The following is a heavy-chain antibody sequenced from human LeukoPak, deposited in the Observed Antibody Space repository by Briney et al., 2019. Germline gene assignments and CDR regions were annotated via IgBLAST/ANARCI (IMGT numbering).Heavy chain of an antibody. J-gene: IGHJ4*01. CDR2: ISGSATST. D-gene: IGHD6-13*01. CDR3: AKAHDTSWYEFDY. V-gene: IGHV3-23*01. Sequence: PGGSLRLSCAASGITFSSYVMSWVRQAPGKGLEWVSGISGSATSTYYADSVKGRFTISRDNSKSTLSLQMNSLRTEDAAVYYCAKAHDTSWYEFDYWGRGTLVTVSS. CDR1: GITFSSYV.